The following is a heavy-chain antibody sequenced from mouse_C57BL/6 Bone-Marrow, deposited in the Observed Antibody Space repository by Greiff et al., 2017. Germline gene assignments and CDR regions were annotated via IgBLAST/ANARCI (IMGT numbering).Heavy chain of an antibody. CDR2: IDPSDSET. Sequence: QVQLQQPGAELVRPGSSVKLSCKASGYTFTSYWMHWVKQRPIQGLEWIGNIDPSDSETHYNQKFKDKATLTVDKSSSTAYMQLSSLTSGDSAVYYCARREYEYDGDWYFDVWGTGTTVTVSS. CDR1: GYTFTSYW. CDR3: ARREYEYDGDWYFDV. V-gene: IGHV1-52*01. J-gene: IGHJ1*03. D-gene: IGHD2-4*01.